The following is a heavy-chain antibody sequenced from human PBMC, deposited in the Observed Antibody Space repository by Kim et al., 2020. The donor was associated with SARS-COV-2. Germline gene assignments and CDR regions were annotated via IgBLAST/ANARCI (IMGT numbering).Heavy chain of an antibody. V-gene: IGHV4-39*01. CDR3: ARFVGYVNY. Sequence: SETLSLTCSVSGGSINRSGFFWGWIRLPPGKGLEWIGSLHYSGTTQYNPSLKSRITMSVDTSKNQFSLKLTSMTASDTAGYFCARFVGYVNYWGQGNL. D-gene: IGHD2-8*02. J-gene: IGHJ4*02. CDR1: GGSINRSGFF. CDR2: LHYSGTT.